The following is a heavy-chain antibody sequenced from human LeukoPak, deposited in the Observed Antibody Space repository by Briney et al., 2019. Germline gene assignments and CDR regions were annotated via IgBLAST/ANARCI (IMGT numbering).Heavy chain of an antibody. CDR2: IYYSGST. J-gene: IGHJ4*02. D-gene: IGHD3-9*01. V-gene: IGHV4-30-4*08. CDR1: GVSISSGDYY. CDR3: ATHQVDDILTAPDY. Sequence: NPSETLSLTCTVSGVSISSGDYYWSWIRQPPGKGLEWIGYIYYSGSTYYNPSLKSRVTISVDTSKNQFSLKLSSVTAADTAVYYSATHQVDDILTAPDYWGQGTLVTVSS.